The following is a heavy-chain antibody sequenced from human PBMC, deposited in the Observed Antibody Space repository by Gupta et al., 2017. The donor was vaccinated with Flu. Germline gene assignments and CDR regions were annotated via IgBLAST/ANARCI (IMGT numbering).Heavy chain of an antibody. J-gene: IGHJ4*02. D-gene: IGHD6-13*01. Sequence: EVQLVQSGAEVKKPGESLKISCKGSGYSFSSYWIGWVRQMPGKGLEWMGIIYPGDSDTRYSPSFQGQVTISADKSISTAYLQWSSLKASDTAMYYCARQGEEWGKQQLDILDYWGQGTLVTVSS. CDR1: GYSFSSYW. CDR3: ARQGEEWGKQQLDILDY. V-gene: IGHV5-51*01. CDR2: IYPGDSDT.